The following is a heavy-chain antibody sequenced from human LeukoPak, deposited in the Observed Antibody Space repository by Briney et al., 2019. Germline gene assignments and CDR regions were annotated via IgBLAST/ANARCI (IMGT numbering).Heavy chain of an antibody. CDR2: ISYDGSNK. CDR3: AKDVGYSGFLEYFDY. V-gene: IGHV3-30*18. CDR1: GFTFSSYG. Sequence: GGSLRLSCAASGFTFSSYGMHWVRQAPGKGLEWVAVISYDGSNKYYADSVKGRFTISRDNSKNTLYLQMNSLRAEDTAVYYCAKDVGYSGFLEYFDYWDQGTLVTVSS. J-gene: IGHJ4*02. D-gene: IGHD2-21*01.